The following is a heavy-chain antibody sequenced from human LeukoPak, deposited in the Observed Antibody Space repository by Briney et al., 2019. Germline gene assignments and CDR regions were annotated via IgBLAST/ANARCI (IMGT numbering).Heavy chain of an antibody. CDR1: GFTFSSYA. D-gene: IGHD3-9*01. CDR2: ISSNGGST. CDR3: QRTAYDILTGYKN. Sequence: GGSLRLSCAASGFTFSSYAMPWVRQAPGKGLEYVSAISSNGGSTYYANSVKGRFTISRDNSKNTLYLQMGSLRAEDMALFYKQRTAYDILTGYKNWGQGTLVTVSS. J-gene: IGHJ4*02. V-gene: IGHV3-64*01.